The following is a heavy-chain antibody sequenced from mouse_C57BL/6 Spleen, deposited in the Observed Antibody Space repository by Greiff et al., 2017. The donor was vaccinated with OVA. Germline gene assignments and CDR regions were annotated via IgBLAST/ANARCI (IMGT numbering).Heavy chain of an antibody. CDR1: GYTFTSYT. D-gene: IGHD3-3*01. CDR2: INPSSGYT. J-gene: IGHJ2*01. V-gene: IGHV1-4*01. Sequence: VKLVESGAELARPGASVKMSCKASGYTFTSYTMHWVKQRPGQGLEWIGYINPSSGYTKYNQKFKDKATLTADKSSSTAYMQLSSLTSEDSAVYYCARGWEDYWGQGTTLTVSS. CDR3: ARGWEDY.